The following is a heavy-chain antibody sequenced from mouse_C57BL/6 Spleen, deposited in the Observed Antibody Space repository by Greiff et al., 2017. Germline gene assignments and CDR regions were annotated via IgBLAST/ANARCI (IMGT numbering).Heavy chain of an antibody. CDR1: GFTFSDYY. CDR2: ISNGGGST. V-gene: IGHV5-12*01. Sequence: EVKLVESGGGLVQPGGSLKLSCAASGFTFSDYYMYWVRQTPEKRLEWVAYISNGGGSTYYPDTVKGRFTISRDNAKNTLYLQMSRLKSEDTAMYYCARHKRLDYDPHDYAMDYWGQGTSVTVSS. CDR3: ARHKRLDYDPHDYAMDY. D-gene: IGHD2-4*01. J-gene: IGHJ4*01.